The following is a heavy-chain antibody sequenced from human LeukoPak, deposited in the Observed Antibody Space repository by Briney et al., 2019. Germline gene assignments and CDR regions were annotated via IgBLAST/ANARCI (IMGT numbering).Heavy chain of an antibody. Sequence: GGSLRLSCAASGFTFSSYAMSWVRQAPGKGLEWVSAISGSGGSTHYADSVKGRFTISRDNSKNTLYLQMNSLRAEDTAVYYCAKDTLLTTVTPFDYWGQGTLVTVSS. D-gene: IGHD4-17*01. V-gene: IGHV3-23*01. J-gene: IGHJ4*02. CDR2: ISGSGGST. CDR3: AKDTLLTTVTPFDY. CDR1: GFTFSSYA.